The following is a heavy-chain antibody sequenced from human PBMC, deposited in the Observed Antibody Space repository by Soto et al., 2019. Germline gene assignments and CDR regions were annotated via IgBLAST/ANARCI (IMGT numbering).Heavy chain of an antibody. CDR3: ASTIAGLRYFDWLQTNFDY. Sequence: PSETLSLTCTVSGGSISSGDYYWSWIRQPPGKGLEWIGYIYYSGSTYYNPSLKSRVTISVGTSKNQFSLKLSSVTAADTAVYYCASTIAGLRYFDWLQTNFDYWGQGTLVTVSS. V-gene: IGHV4-30-4*01. J-gene: IGHJ4*02. CDR1: GGSISSGDYY. D-gene: IGHD3-9*01. CDR2: IYYSGST.